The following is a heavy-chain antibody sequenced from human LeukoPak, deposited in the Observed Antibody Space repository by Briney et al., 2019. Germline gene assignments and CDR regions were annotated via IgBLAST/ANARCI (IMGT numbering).Heavy chain of an antibody. CDR2: INHSGST. CDR3: PRGRAGRGDSYVIYYYYYMDV. V-gene: IGHV4-34*01. Sequence: SETLSLTCAVYGRSFCGYYWSWIRQPPGKGLEWIGEINHSGSTNYSPSRKSRVTISVHTSKNQFSLKQSSVTGEDTALYYCPRGRAGRGDSYVIYYYYYMDVWGKGTTVTVSS. J-gene: IGHJ6*03. CDR1: GRSFCGYY. D-gene: IGHD5-18*01.